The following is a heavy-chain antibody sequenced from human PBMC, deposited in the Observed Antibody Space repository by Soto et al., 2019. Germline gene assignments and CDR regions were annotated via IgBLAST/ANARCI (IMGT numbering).Heavy chain of an antibody. CDR3: AKDTYEDSSGWLFDY. D-gene: IGHD6-19*01. CDR2: ISGSGGST. CDR1: GFTFSSYA. V-gene: IGHV3-23*01. J-gene: IGHJ4*02. Sequence: EVQLLESGGGLVQPGGSLRLSCAASGFTFSSYAMSWVRQAPGKGLEWVSAISGSGGSTYYADSVKGRFTISRDNTKNTLYLQMNSLRAEDTAVYYCAKDTYEDSSGWLFDYWGQGTLVTVSS.